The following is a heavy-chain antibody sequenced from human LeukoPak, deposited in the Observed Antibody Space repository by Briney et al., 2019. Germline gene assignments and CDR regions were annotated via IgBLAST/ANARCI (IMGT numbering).Heavy chain of an antibody. CDR3: ARALGIGGQYYFDY. CDR1: GYTFTSYG. D-gene: IGHD7-27*01. V-gene: IGHV1-18*01. J-gene: IGHJ4*02. Sequence: GASVKVSCKASGYTFTSYGISWVRQAPGQGLEWMGWISAYNGNTNYAQKFQGRVTMTRDTSISTAYMELSRLRSDDTAVYYCARALGIGGQYYFDYWGQGTLVTVSS. CDR2: ISAYNGNT.